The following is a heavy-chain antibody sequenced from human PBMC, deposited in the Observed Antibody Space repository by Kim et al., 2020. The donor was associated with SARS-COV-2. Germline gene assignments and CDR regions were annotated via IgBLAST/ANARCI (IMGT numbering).Heavy chain of an antibody. D-gene: IGHD3-10*01. CDR2: IIPIFGTA. J-gene: IGHJ4*02. Sequence: SVKVSCKASGGTFSSYAISWVRQAPGQGLEWMGGIIPIFGTANYAQKFQGRVTITADESTSTAYMELSSLRSEDTAVYYCAREGGEYGSGSYYKYYFDYWGQGTLVTVSS. V-gene: IGHV1-69*13. CDR1: GGTFSSYA. CDR3: AREGGEYGSGSYYKYYFDY.